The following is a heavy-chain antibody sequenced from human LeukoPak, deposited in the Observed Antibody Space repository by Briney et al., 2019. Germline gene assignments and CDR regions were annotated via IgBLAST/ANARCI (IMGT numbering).Heavy chain of an antibody. Sequence: PSETLSLTCTVSGGSISSYYWSWIRQPAGKGLEWIGRIYTSGSTDYNPSLKSRVTMSVDTSKNQFSLKLNSVTAADTAVYYCATFRDCKEAFDFWGQGTMVTVSS. J-gene: IGHJ3*01. V-gene: IGHV4-4*07. CDR1: GGSISSYY. CDR3: ATFRDCKEAFDF. CDR2: IYTSGST. D-gene: IGHD2/OR15-2a*01.